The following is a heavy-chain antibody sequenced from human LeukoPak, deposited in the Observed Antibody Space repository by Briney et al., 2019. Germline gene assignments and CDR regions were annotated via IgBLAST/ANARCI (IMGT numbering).Heavy chain of an antibody. CDR1: GFIFSGHP. D-gene: IGHD1-14*01. CDR2: ISPDGTKT. V-gene: IGHV3-64*01. CDR3: AREEPAGSTDN. Sequence: AGGSLRLSCAASGFIFSGHPMHWVRQAPGKGLECVSAISPDGTKTYYTNSVKGRFTISRDNSKNTLYLQMGSLRDEDMAMYYCAREEPAGSTDNWGQGTLVTVSS. J-gene: IGHJ4*02.